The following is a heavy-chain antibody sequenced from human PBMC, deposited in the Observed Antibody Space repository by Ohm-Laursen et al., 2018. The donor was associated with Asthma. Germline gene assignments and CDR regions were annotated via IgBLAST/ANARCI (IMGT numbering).Heavy chain of an antibody. Sequence: SQTLSLTCTVSGGSINTDYYWTWIRQSPGKGLEWIGFIYHSGSTYFNPSLQSRASISRDTSRNQFSLHLTSVTAADTAVYFCCRSVYFRGRGSGYLDLWGRGTQVTVSS. V-gene: IGHV4-30-4*01. CDR2: IYHSGST. CDR1: GGSINTDYY. CDR3: CRSVYFRGRGSGYLDL. J-gene: IGHJ2*01. D-gene: IGHD1-26*01.